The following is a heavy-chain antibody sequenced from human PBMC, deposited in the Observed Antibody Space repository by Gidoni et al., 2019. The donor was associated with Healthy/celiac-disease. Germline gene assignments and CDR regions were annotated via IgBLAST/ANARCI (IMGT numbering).Heavy chain of an antibody. D-gene: IGHD2-15*01. CDR1: GFTFSSYS. CDR3: ASGGYCSGGSCYDASYYYYMDV. J-gene: IGHJ6*03. CDR2: ISSSSSYI. Sequence: EVQLVESGGGLVKPGGSLRLSCAASGFTFSSYSMNWVRQAPGKGLEWVSSISSSSSYIYYADSVKGRFTISRDNAKNSLYLQMNSLRAEDTAVYYCASGGYCSGGSCYDASYYYYMDVWGKGTTVTVSS. V-gene: IGHV3-21*01.